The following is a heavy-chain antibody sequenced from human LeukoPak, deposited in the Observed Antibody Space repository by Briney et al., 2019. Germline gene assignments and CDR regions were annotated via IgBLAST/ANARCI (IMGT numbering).Heavy chain of an antibody. CDR3: ARVTLGRSSWDHSWFDP. CDR2: IYTSGST. V-gene: IGHV4-4*07. J-gene: IGHJ5*02. Sequence: PSETLSLTCTVSGGSISSYYWSWIRQPAGKGLEWIGRIYTSGSTNYNPSLKSRVTMPVDTSKNQFSLKLSSVTAADTAVYYCARVTLGRSSWDHSWFDPWGQGTLVTVSS. CDR1: GGSISSYY. D-gene: IGHD6-13*01.